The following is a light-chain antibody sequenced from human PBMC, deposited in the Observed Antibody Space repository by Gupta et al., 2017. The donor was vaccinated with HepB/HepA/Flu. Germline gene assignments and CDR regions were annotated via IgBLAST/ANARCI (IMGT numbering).Light chain of an antibody. CDR1: QNISLY. V-gene: IGKV1-39*01. J-gene: IGKJ1*01. Sequence: DIQMTPSPSSLSASVRDRVSITCRASQNISLYLNWYQHKPGIAPKLLIYGTTNLRTGVPSRFSVSGSGTDFTLTISRLQPEDVATYIWQQTYSVPWTFGQGTKV. CDR2: GTT. CDR3: QQTYSVPWT.